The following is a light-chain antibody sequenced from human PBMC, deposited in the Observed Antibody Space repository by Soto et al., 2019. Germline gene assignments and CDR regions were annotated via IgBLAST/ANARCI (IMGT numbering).Light chain of an antibody. CDR1: TSDVGGYNA. V-gene: IGLV2-14*01. CDR2: DVT. CDR3: GSYATGGAYV. J-gene: IGLJ1*01. Sequence: QSVLTQPASVSGSPGQSITLSCTGTTSDVGGYNAVSWYQQHPGKAPKLMIYDVTNRPSGASNRFSGSKSGNTASLTISGLQPEDEADYYCGSYATGGAYVFGTGTKLTVL.